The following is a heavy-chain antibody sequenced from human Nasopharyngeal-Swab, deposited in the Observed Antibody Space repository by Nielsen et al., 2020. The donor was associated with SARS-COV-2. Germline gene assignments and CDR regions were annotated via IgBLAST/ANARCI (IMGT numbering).Heavy chain of an antibody. CDR1: GFTFSSYS. CDR3: AADSGSYFGYYYYGMDV. D-gene: IGHD1-26*01. CDR2: ISSSSSYI. J-gene: IGHJ6*02. V-gene: IGHV3-21*01. Sequence: GGSLRLSCAASGFTFSSYSMNWVRQAPGKGLEWVSSISSSSSYIYYADSVKGRFTTSRDNAKNSLYLQMNSLRAEDTAVYYCAADSGSYFGYYYYGMDVWGQGTTVTVSS.